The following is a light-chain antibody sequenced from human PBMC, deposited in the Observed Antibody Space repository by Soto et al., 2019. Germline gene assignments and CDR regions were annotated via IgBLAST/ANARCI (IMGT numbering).Light chain of an antibody. CDR2: GAS. CDR1: QFVSSN. V-gene: IGKV3-11*01. CDR3: QQRSNWPFT. Sequence: EIVMTQSPVTLSLSPGERATLSWRASQFVSSNLAWYQQKPGQAPRLLIYGASSRATGIPNRFSGSGYGTDFNLTISSLETEDFAVYYCQQRSNWPFTFGQGTRQEIK. J-gene: IGKJ5*01.